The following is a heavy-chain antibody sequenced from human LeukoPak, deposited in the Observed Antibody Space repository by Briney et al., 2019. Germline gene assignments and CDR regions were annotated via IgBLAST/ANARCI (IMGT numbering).Heavy chain of an antibody. CDR1: GYTFTGFC. CDR2: INPNSGGT. V-gene: IGHV1-2*02. Sequence: AASVKVSCKASGYTFTGFCIHWVRQAPGQGLEWMGWINPNSGGTNYAQKFQGRVTMTRDTSISTAYMELSRLRSDDTAVYYCARDWGYYYDSSGPEDYWGQGTLVTVSS. J-gene: IGHJ4*02. CDR3: ARDWGYYYDSSGPEDY. D-gene: IGHD3-22*01.